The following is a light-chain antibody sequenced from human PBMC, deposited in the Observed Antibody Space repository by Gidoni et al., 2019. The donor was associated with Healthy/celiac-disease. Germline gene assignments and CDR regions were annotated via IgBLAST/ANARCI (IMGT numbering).Light chain of an antibody. CDR3: QQYNNWPWT. V-gene: IGKV3-15*01. Sequence: ELVMTQSPATLSVSPGERATLSCRASQSVSSNLAWYQQKPGQAPRLLIYGASTRATGIPARFSGSGSGTEFTLTISSLQSEDFAVYYCQQYNNWPWTFGQXTKLEIK. CDR1: QSVSSN. CDR2: GAS. J-gene: IGKJ2*02.